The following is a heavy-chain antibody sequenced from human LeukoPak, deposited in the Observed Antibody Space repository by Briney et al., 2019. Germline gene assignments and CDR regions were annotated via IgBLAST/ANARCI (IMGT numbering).Heavy chain of an antibody. CDR1: GFRFNTYW. V-gene: IGHV3-7*01. Sequence: GGSLRLSCAASGFRFNTYWMSWVRQAPGKGLEWVANIKQDGNEKYYADSVKGRFTISRDNAKNSLYLEMNSLRSDDTAIYYCARDRDYGTFDYWGQGTLVTVSS. CDR2: IKQDGNEK. CDR3: ARDRDYGTFDY. J-gene: IGHJ4*02. D-gene: IGHD4-17*01.